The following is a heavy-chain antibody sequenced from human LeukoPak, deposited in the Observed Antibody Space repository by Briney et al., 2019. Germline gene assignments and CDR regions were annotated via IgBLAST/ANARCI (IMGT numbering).Heavy chain of an antibody. CDR1: GFTVSSNY. Sequence: GSSLRISCAAAGFTVSSNYMSRVRQAPGKGLEWVSVIYSGGSTYYADSVKGRFTISRDNSKNTLYLQMNSLRAEDTAVYYRAREEPFYFDYWGQGTLVTVSS. J-gene: IGHJ4*02. D-gene: IGHD1-14*01. CDR2: IYSGGST. V-gene: IGHV3-53*01. CDR3: AREEPFYFDY.